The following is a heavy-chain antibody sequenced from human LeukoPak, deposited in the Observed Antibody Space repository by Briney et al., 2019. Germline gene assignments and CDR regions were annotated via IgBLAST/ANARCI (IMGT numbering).Heavy chain of an antibody. Sequence: PGGSLRLSCAASGFTFSSYGMHWVRQAPGKGLEWVAVISYDGSDKYYADAVKGRFTISRDNAKNSLYLQMNSLRAEDTALYYCAKGMSTGSSSWYYFDYWGQGTLVTVSS. CDR3: AKGMSTGSSSWYYFDY. CDR1: GFTFSSYG. CDR2: ISYDGSDK. V-gene: IGHV3-30*18. J-gene: IGHJ4*02. D-gene: IGHD6-13*01.